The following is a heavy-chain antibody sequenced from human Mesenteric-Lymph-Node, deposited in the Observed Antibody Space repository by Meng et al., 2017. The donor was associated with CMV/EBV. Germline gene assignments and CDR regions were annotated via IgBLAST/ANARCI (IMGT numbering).Heavy chain of an antibody. CDR1: RFTFSSYA. J-gene: IGHJ4*02. D-gene: IGHD3-16*01. CDR3: ACLWEGGY. CDR2: IYSADSST. Sequence: GESLKISCAASRFTFSSYAMSWVRQAPGKGLEWVSVIYSADSSTYYADSVKGRFTISRDNSKNTLYLQMNSLRVEDTSIYYCACLWEGGYWGRGTLVTVSS. V-gene: IGHV3-23*03.